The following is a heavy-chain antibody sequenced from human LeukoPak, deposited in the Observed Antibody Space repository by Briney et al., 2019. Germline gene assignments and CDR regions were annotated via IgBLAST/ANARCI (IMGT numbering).Heavy chain of an antibody. CDR2: ISSSSSYI. J-gene: IGHJ4*02. V-gene: IGHV3-21*01. Sequence: GGSLRLSCAASGFTFSSYSMNWVRQAPGKGLEWVSSISSSSSYIYYADSVKGRFTISRDNAKNSLYLQMNSLRAEDTAVYYCARELLGRSMVRGVIGYWGQGTLVTVSS. CDR3: ARELLGRSMVRGVIGY. CDR1: GFTFSSYS. D-gene: IGHD3-10*01.